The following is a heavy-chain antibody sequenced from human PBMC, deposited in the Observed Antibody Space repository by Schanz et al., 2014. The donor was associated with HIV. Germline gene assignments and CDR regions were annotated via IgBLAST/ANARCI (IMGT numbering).Heavy chain of an antibody. J-gene: IGHJ4*02. CDR3: ARGARDCSNGVCGGYYFDH. D-gene: IGHD2-8*01. Sequence: QVQLVQSGAEVKKPGASVKVSCKASGYTFTSQYMHWVRQAPGQGLEWMGLINPYDGSTSNAQKFQGRVTMTRDTSTSTVYMQLSSLTSEDTGVYYCARGARDCSNGVCGGYYFDHWGQGSLVTVSS. V-gene: IGHV1-46*01. CDR1: GYTFTSQY. CDR2: INPYDGST.